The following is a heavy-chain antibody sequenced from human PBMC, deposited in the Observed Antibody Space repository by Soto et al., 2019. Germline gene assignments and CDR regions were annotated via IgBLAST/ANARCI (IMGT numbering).Heavy chain of an antibody. J-gene: IGHJ4*02. CDR3: ARGRYGDY. V-gene: IGHV1-18*01. D-gene: IGHD1-1*01. CDR2: ISAHNGNT. CDR1: GYTFTSYG. Sequence: QVHLVQSGAEVKKPGASVKVSCKASGYTFTSYGITWVRQAPGQGLEWMGWISAHNGNTDYAQKLQGRVIVTRDTSTRTAYMELRSRRSDDTAVYYCARGRYGDYWGQGALVTVSS.